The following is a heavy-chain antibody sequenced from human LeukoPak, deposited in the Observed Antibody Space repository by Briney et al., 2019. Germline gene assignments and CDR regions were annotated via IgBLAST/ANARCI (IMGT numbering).Heavy chain of an antibody. CDR2: INPNSGGT. V-gene: IGHV1-2*02. J-gene: IGHJ6*02. CDR3: ARVKKDRYGMDV. CDR1: GYTFTGYY. Sequence: ASVKVSCKASGYTFTGYYMHWVRQAPGQGLEWMGWINPNSGGTNYAQKFQGRVTMTRDTSISTAYMELSRLRSEDTAVYYCARVKKDRYGMDVWGQGTTVTVSS.